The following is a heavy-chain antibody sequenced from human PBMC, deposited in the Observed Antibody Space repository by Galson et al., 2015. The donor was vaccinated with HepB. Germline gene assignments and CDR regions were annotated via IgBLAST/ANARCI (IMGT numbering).Heavy chain of an antibody. CDR1: GFSFVNAW. Sequence: SLRLSCAASGFSFVNAWMNWVRQPLGKGLEWAAVIWYDGSNKDYADSVRGRFTISRDNSKNTVYLQMNSLRAEDTAVYYCARESEVSGWYFFDYWGQGTLVTVSS. J-gene: IGHJ4*02. CDR2: IWYDGSNK. D-gene: IGHD6-19*01. CDR3: ARESEVSGWYFFDY. V-gene: IGHV3-33*08.